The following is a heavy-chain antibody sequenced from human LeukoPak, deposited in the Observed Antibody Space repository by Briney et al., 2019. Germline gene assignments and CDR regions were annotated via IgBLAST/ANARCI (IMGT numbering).Heavy chain of an antibody. V-gene: IGHV3-23*01. D-gene: IGHD3-3*01. J-gene: IGHJ4*02. CDR3: AKEVTIFGVVTPYDY. CDR2: ISGSGGST. CDR1: GFTFSSYA. Sequence: PGGSLRLSCAASGFTFSSYAMSRVRQAPGKGLEWVSAISGSGGSTYYADSVKGRFTISRDNSKNTLYLQMNSLRAEDTAVYYCAKEVTIFGVVTPYDYWGQGTLVTVSS.